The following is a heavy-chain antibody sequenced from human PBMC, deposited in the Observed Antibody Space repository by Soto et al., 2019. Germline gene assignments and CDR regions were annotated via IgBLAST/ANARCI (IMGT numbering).Heavy chain of an antibody. CDR3: AKLAHSSGYKNWFEP. D-gene: IGHD3-22*01. CDR1: GFTFSSYA. J-gene: IGHJ5*02. CDR2: ISGSGGST. V-gene: IGHV3-23*01. Sequence: GGSLRLSCAASGFTFSSYAMSWVRQAPGKGLEWVSAISGSGGSTYYADSVKGRFTISIDNYKNTLYLQMNSLRAEDTAVYYCAKLAHSSGYKNWFEPWGHGTLVTVSS.